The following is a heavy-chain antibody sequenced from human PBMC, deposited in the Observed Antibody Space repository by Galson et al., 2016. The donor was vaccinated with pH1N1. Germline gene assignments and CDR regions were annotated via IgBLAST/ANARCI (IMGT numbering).Heavy chain of an antibody. V-gene: IGHV3-7*03. CDR1: GFNFSNHW. D-gene: IGHD2-8*01. CDR2: VNKDGIEE. Sequence: SLRLSCAGSGFNFSNHWMAWVRQAPGKGLEWVAHVNKDGIEENYIDSVTGRFIIIRDNAKKSVFLQMYSLRGDDTAVYYCARVQVSAFFSMDHWGQGALVTVSS. CDR3: ARVQVSAFFSMDH. J-gene: IGHJ4*02.